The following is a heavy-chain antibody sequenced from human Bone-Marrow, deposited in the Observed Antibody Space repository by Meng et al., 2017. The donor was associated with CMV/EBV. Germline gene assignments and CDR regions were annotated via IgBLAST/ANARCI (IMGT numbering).Heavy chain of an antibody. CDR3: ARGYCSSTSCYKNGMHV. J-gene: IGHJ6*02. D-gene: IGHD2-2*01. V-gene: IGHV1-69*05. CDR1: GYTFTSYA. CDR2: IIPIFGTA. Sequence: SVKVSCKASGYTFTSYAISWVRQAPGQGLEWMGGIIPIFGTANYAQKFQGRVTITTDESTSTPYMELSRLRSEDTAVYYCARGYCSSTSCYKNGMHVWDQGTTVTVSS.